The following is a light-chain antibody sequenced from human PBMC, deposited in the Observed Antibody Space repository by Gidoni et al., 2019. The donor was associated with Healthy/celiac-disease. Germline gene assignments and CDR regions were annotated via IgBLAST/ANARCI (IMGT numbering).Light chain of an antibody. J-gene: IGKJ1*01. CDR1: QSLLHSTGYNY. CDR2: LGS. CDR3: MQALQTPLVT. Sequence: DIVMTQSPLSLPVTPGEPASISCRSSQSLLHSTGYNYLDWYLQKPGQSPQLLIYLGSNRAAGVPDRFSGSGSGTDFTLKISRVEAEDVGVYYCMQALQTPLVTFGQGTKVEIK. V-gene: IGKV2-28*01.